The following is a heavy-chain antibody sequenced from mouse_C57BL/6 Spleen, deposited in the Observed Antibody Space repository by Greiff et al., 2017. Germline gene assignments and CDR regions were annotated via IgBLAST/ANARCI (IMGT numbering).Heavy chain of an antibody. CDR3: TREGEGWLLGYAMDY. V-gene: IGHV5-9-1*02. CDR1: GFTFSSYA. CDR2: ISSGGDYI. D-gene: IGHD2-3*01. Sequence: DVMLVESGEGLVKPGGSLKLSCAASGFTFSSYAMSWVRQTPEKRLEWVAYISSGGDYIDYADTVKGRFTISRDNARNTLYLQMSSLKSEDTAMYYCTREGEGWLLGYAMDYWGQGTSVTVSS. J-gene: IGHJ4*01.